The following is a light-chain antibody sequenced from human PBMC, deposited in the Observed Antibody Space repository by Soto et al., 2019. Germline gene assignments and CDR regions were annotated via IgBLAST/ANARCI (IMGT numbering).Light chain of an antibody. V-gene: IGLV2-14*01. CDR3: FSYTTSSTLV. J-gene: IGLJ3*02. Sequence: QSALTQPASVSGSPGQSITISCTGTSSDVGGYNYVSWYQQHPAKAPKLMIYEVSNRPSGVPHRFSGSKSGNTASLTISGLQAEDEADYYCFSYTTSSTLVFGGGTKLTVL. CDR1: SSDVGGYNY. CDR2: EVS.